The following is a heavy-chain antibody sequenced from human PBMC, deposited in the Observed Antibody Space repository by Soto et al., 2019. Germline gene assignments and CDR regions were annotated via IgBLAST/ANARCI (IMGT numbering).Heavy chain of an antibody. D-gene: IGHD6-13*01. V-gene: IGHV3-33*01. J-gene: IGHJ4*02. Sequence: QVQLVESGGGVVQPGRSLRLSCAASGFTFSSYGMHWVRQAPGKGLEWVAVIWYDGSNKYYADSVKGRFTISRDNSKNTLYLQMNSLRAEDTAVYYCARDEDIAAAGRRWYYFDYWGQGTLVTVSS. CDR3: ARDEDIAAAGRRWYYFDY. CDR1: GFTFSSYG. CDR2: IWYDGSNK.